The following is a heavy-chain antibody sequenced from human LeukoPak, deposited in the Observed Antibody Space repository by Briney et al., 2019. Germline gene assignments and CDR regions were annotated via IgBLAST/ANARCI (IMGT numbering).Heavy chain of an antibody. Sequence: ASVKVSCKASGYTLTSYGISWVRQAPGQGLEWMGWISAYNGNTNYAQKLQGRVTMTTDTSTSTAYMELRSLRSDDTAVYYCARGDPKGQRGHYFDYWGQGTLVTVSS. J-gene: IGHJ4*02. CDR2: ISAYNGNT. CDR3: ARGDPKGQRGHYFDY. D-gene: IGHD3-16*01. CDR1: GYTLTSYG. V-gene: IGHV1-18*01.